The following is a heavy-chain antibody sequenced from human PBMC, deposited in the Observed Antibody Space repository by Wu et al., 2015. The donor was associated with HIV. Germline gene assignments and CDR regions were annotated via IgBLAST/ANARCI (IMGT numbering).Heavy chain of an antibody. CDR1: GYTFTSYD. D-gene: IGHD6-19*01. CDR3: AKQRAYTNDWYIYDH. Sequence: QVQLVQSGAEVKKPGASVKVSCKASGYTFTSYDINWVRQATGQGLEWMGWMNPNSGNTGYAQKFQGRVTMTRNTSIRTAYMELSSLRSEDTATYYCAKQRAYTNDWYIYDHWGQGTLVTVSS. V-gene: IGHV1-8*01. J-gene: IGHJ5*02. CDR2: MNPNSGNT.